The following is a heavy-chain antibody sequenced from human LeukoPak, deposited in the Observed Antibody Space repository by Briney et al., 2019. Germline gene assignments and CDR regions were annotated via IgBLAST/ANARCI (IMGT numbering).Heavy chain of an antibody. D-gene: IGHD2-2*02. J-gene: IGHJ4*02. Sequence: PGGSLRLSCAASGFTFDDYAMHWVRQAPGKGLEWVSGISWNSGSIGYADSVKGRFTISRDNAKNSLYLQMNSLRAEDMALYYCAKDGCSGTSCYTFDYWGQGTLVTVSS. V-gene: IGHV3-9*03. CDR3: AKDGCSGTSCYTFDY. CDR1: GFTFDDYA. CDR2: ISWNSGSI.